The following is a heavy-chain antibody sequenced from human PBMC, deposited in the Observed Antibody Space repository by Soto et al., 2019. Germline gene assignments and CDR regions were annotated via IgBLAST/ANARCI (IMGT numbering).Heavy chain of an antibody. D-gene: IGHD3-10*01. CDR1: GFTFSDYY. J-gene: IGHJ6*03. CDR3: ARLPGADFYYYYMDV. CDR2: ISSSGGTV. Sequence: GGSLRLSCAASGFTFSDYYMTWIRQAPGKGLEWLSYISSSGGTVYYADSLKGRFTISRDNTNYSLFLQMTGLRADDTAVYYCARLPGADFYYYYMDVWGRGTTVTVSS. V-gene: IGHV3-11*01.